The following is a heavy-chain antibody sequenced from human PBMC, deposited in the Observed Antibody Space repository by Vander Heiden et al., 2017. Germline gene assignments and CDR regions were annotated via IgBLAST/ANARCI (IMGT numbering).Heavy chain of an antibody. CDR2: ISGSGGST. Sequence: EVQLLESGGGLVQPGGSLRLSCAASAFTFSSYAMSWVRQAPGKGLEWVSAISGSGGSTYYADAWKGRFTISRDNAKNTLYLQMNRLRADETAVYYCAKEGDDSCGYSNFDDWGQGTMVTVSS. CDR1: AFTFSSYA. CDR3: AKEGDDSCGYSNFDD. D-gene: IGHD3-22*01. J-gene: IGHJ4*02. V-gene: IGHV3-23*01.